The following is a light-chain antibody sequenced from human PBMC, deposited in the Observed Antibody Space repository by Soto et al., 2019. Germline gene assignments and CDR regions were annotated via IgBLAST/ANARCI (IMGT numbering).Light chain of an antibody. J-gene: IGLJ2*01. CDR1: SEHSNYA. Sequence: QPVLTQSPSASASLGASVKLTCTLSSEHSNYAIAWYQQQPEKGPRYLMKLATDGSHTKGDGIPDRFSGSKSGNTASLTVSGLQAEDEADYYCSSYAGSNNVLFGGGTKLTVL. V-gene: IGLV4-69*01. CDR3: SSYAGSNNVL. CDR2: LATDGSH.